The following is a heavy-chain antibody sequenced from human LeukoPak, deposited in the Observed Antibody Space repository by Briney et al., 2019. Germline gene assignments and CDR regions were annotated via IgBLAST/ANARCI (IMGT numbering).Heavy chain of an antibody. CDR3: ARDGRGDYCSGGSCLMFDP. Sequence: GGSLRLSCAASGFIFSNYWMTWVRQAPGKGLEWLANIKEDGSQIYYVDSVKGRFTISRDNAKNSLFLQMNSLRAEDTAVYYCARDGRGDYCSGGSCLMFDPWGQGTLVTVSS. V-gene: IGHV3-7*01. CDR1: GFIFSNYW. J-gene: IGHJ5*02. CDR2: IKEDGSQI. D-gene: IGHD2-15*01.